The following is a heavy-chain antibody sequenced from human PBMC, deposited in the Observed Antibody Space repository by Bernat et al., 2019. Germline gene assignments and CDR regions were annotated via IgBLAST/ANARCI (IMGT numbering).Heavy chain of an antibody. CDR1: GFTFSSYG. CDR3: AREAGLVKYYFDY. V-gene: IGHV3-33*01. CDR2: IWYDGSNK. J-gene: IGHJ4*02. D-gene: IGHD6-19*01. Sequence: QVQLVESGGGVVQPGRSLRLSCAASGFTFSSYGMHWVRQAPGKGLEWVAVIWYDGSNKYYADSVKGRFTSTRDNYKNTLYLQMNSLRAEDTAVYYCAREAGLVKYYFDYWGQGTLVTVSS.